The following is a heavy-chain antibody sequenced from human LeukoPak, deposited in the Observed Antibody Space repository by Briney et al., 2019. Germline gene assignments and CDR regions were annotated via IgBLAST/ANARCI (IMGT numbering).Heavy chain of an antibody. CDR3: ARLPVVPAAMIQDY. Sequence: SETLPLTCTVSGGSISSYYWSWIRQPPGKGLEWIGYIYYSGSTNYNPSLKSRVTISVDKSKNQFSLKLSSVTAADTAVYYCARLPVVPAAMIQDYWGQGTLVTVSS. D-gene: IGHD2-2*01. V-gene: IGHV4-59*01. CDR1: GGSISSYY. J-gene: IGHJ4*02. CDR2: IYYSGST.